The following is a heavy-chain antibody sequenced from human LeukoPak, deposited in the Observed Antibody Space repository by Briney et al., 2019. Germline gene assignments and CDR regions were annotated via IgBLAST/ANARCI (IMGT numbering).Heavy chain of an antibody. V-gene: IGHV3-20*04. CDR1: GFTFDDYG. CDR2: INWNGGST. Sequence: GGSLRLSCAASGFTFDDYGMSWVRRAPGKGLEWVSGINWNGGSTGYADSVKGRFTISRDNAKNSLYLQMNSLRAEDTALYYCARVGDCSSTSCSTGAFDIWGQGTMVTVSS. J-gene: IGHJ3*02. D-gene: IGHD2-2*01. CDR3: ARVGDCSSTSCSTGAFDI.